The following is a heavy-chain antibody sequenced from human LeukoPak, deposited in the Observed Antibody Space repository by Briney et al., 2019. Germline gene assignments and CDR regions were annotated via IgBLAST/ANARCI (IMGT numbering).Heavy chain of an antibody. V-gene: IGHV3-30*18. Sequence: GGSLRLSCAASGFTFSSYGMHWVRQAPGKGLEWVAVISYDGSNKYYADSVKGRFTISRDNSKNTLYLQMNSLRAEDTAVYYCAKDFYYFDYWGQGTLVTVSS. CDR2: ISYDGSNK. CDR1: GFTFSSYG. J-gene: IGHJ4*02. CDR3: AKDFYYFDY.